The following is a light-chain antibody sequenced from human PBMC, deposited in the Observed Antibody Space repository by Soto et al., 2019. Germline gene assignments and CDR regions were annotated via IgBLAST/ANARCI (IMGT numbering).Light chain of an antibody. CDR1: SSDVGGFSY. CDR3: SSYTSSSTLV. CDR2: EVT. V-gene: IGLV2-14*01. Sequence: QSALTQPASVSGSPGQSITISCTGTSSDVGGFSYVSWYQQHPDKAPKLMIYEVTDRPSGVSNRFSGSKSGNTASLTISGLQSEDEADYYCSSYTSSSTLVFGGGTKVTVL. J-gene: IGLJ3*02.